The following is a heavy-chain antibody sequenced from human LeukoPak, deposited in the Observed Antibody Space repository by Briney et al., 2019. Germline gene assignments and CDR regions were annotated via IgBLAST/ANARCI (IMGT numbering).Heavy chain of an antibody. Sequence: PGRSLRLSCAASGFTFDDYAMHWVRQAPGKGLEWVSGISWNSGSIGYADSVKGRFTISRDNAKNSLYLQMNSLRAEDTALYYCAKSYYPAAPGASDIWGQGTMVTVSS. D-gene: IGHD3-10*01. CDR1: GFTFDDYA. CDR2: ISWNSGSI. V-gene: IGHV3-9*01. J-gene: IGHJ3*02. CDR3: AKSYYPAAPGASDI.